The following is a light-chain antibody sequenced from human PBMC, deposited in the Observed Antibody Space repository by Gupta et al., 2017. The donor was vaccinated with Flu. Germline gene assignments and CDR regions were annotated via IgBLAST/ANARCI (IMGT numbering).Light chain of an antibody. CDR2: AAS. Sequence: DIQMTQSPSSLSASVGDRVTITCRASQSISSYLNWYQQKPGKAPKLLIYAASSWQRGVSSRFSGSGCGKDVALTISRRQPEDFAAYYCQQTDSNPPSTFGQGTQLEIK. J-gene: IGKJ5*01. V-gene: IGKV1-39*01. CDR3: QQTDSNPPST. CDR1: QSISSY.